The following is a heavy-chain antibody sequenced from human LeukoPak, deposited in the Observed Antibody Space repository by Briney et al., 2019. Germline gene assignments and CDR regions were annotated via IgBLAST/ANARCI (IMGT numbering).Heavy chain of an antibody. D-gene: IGHD2-15*01. Sequence: PSETLSITSTVSDGSISSGGYYWSWIRQHPGKGLEGIRYIYYSGSTYYNPSLKRRVTISVGTSKNQYSLKLSSVTAADTAVYYCARAEGQVVAATGYWFDPWGQGTLVTVSS. V-gene: IGHV4-31*03. CDR3: ARAEGQVVAATGYWFDP. CDR1: DGSISSGGYY. CDR2: IYYSGST. J-gene: IGHJ5*02.